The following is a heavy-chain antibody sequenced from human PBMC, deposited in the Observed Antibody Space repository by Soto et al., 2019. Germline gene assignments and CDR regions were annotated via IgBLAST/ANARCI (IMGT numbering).Heavy chain of an antibody. V-gene: IGHV6-1*01. J-gene: IGHJ6*02. CDR3: ARGGIYGSGSYYRGMDV. CDR2: TYYRSKWYN. Sequence: SQTLSLTCAISGDSVSSNSAAWNWLRQSPSRGLEWLGRTYYRSKWYNDYAVSVKSRITINPDTSKNQFSLQLNSVTPEDTAVYYCARGGIYGSGSYYRGMDVWGQGTTVTVSS. D-gene: IGHD3-10*01. CDR1: GDSVSSNSAA.